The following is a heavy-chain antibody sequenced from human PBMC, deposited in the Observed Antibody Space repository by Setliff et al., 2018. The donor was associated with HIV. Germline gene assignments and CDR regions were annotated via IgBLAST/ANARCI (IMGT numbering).Heavy chain of an antibody. CDR3: AKDVEFFPVPDSSGYIDY. CDR2: IWYDERNK. Sequence: GGSLRLSCTGYGFSFNSYGMHWVRQAPGKGLEWVALIWYDERNKYYGDSVKGRFTASRDNTKNTLYLHMNGLGPEDTAVYYCAKDVEFFPVPDSSGYIDYWGQGTLVTVSS. CDR1: GFSFNSYG. J-gene: IGHJ4*02. V-gene: IGHV3-30*02. D-gene: IGHD3-22*01.